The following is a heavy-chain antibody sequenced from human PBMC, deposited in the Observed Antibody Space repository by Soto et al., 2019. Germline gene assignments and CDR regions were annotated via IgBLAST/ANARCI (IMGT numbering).Heavy chain of an antibody. Sequence: PSETLSLTCTVSGGSISSGGYYWSWIRQHPGKGLEWIGYIYYSGSTYYNPSLKSRVTISVDTSKNQFSLKLSSVTAADTAVYYCARLLWFGELSGYYGMDVWRQGTTDTSP. J-gene: IGHJ6*02. CDR2: IYYSGST. CDR3: ARLLWFGELSGYYGMDV. CDR1: GGSISSGGYY. V-gene: IGHV4-31*03. D-gene: IGHD3-10*01.